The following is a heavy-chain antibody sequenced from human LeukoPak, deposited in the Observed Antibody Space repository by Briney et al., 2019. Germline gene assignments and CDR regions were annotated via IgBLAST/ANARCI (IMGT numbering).Heavy chain of an antibody. J-gene: IGHJ5*02. D-gene: IGHD3-3*01. V-gene: IGHV3-30-3*01. CDR3: ARSIMIFGVARGLGDWFDP. CDR2: ISYDGSNK. Sequence: GGSLRLSCAASGFTFSSYAMHWVRQAPGKGLEWVAVISYDGSNKYYVDSVKGRFTISRDNSKNTLYLQMNSLRAEDTAEYYCARSIMIFGVARGLGDWFDPWGQGILVTVSS. CDR1: GFTFSSYA.